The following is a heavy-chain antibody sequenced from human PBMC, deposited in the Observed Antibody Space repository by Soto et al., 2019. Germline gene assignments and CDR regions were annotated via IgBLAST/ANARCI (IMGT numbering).Heavy chain of an antibody. J-gene: IGHJ6*02. CDR2: FFPIPGTA. Sequence: QVQLVQSGAEVKKPGSSVKVSCKASGGTFVSYDISWLRQSPGQWLEWMGGFFPIPGTANYAQKFQGRVTIPADESTSTADMELSSLRSEDTAVYYCARSQGSTTSLEIYYYYYYGMEVWGQWTTVTVSS. D-gene: IGHD2-2*01. V-gene: IGHV1-69*01. CDR3: ARSQGSTTSLEIYYYYYYGMEV. CDR1: GGTFVSYD.